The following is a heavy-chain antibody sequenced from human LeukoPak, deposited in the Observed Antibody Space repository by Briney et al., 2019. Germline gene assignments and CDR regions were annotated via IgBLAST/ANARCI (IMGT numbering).Heavy chain of an antibody. J-gene: IGHJ6*03. CDR2: IYTSGST. CDR3: ARRLAAAGPDYYYYYYMDV. CDR1: GGSISSGSYY. Sequence: SQTLSLTCTVSGGSISSGSYYWSWIRQPAGKGLEWIGRIYTSGSTNYNPSLKSRVTISVDTSKNQFSLKLSSVTAADTAVYYCARRLAAAGPDYYYYYYMDVWGKGTTVTVSS. V-gene: IGHV4-61*02. D-gene: IGHD6-13*01.